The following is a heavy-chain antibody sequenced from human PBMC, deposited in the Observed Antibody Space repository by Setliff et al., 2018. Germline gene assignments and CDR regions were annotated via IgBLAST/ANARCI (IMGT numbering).Heavy chain of an antibody. CDR3: ARDDGITMVRGVITYYYGMDV. V-gene: IGHV3-7*01. Sequence: PGGSLRLSCAASGFTFSSYYMQWVRQAPGKGLEWVSYIGESEKYYVDSVKGRFAISRDNAKNSLYLQMNSLRAEDTAVYYCARDDGITMVRGVITYYYGMDVWGQGTTVTVSS. CDR2: IGESEK. J-gene: IGHJ6*02. D-gene: IGHD3-10*01. CDR1: GFTFSSYY.